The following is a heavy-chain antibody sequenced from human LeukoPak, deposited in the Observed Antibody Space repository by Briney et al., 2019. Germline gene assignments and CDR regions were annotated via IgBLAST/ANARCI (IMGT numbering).Heavy chain of an antibody. CDR3: ARAMSTFGGVRNYFDS. CDR1: GFSFSSYS. J-gene: IGHJ4*02. Sequence: GGSLRLSCAASGFSFSSYSLNWVRQAPGKGLEWISFVSISSGTIYYADSVNGRFRISRDNAKSSLDLEMNSLRAEDTAVYYCARAMSTFGGVRNYFDSWGQGTLVTVSS. D-gene: IGHD3-16*01. CDR2: VSISSGTI. V-gene: IGHV3-48*04.